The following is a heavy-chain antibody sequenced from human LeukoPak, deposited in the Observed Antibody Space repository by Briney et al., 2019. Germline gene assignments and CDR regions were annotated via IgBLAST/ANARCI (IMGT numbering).Heavy chain of an antibody. J-gene: IGHJ5*02. CDR1: GYSISSGYY. CDR2: IYHSGST. D-gene: IGHD6-19*01. Sequence: SEALSLTCTVSGYSISSGYYWGWIRQPPGKGLEWIGSIYHSGSTYYNPSLKSRVTISVDTSKNQFSLKLSSVTAADTAVYYCASKKGIAVAGDWFDPWGQGTLVTVSS. CDR3: ASKKGIAVAGDWFDP. V-gene: IGHV4-38-2*02.